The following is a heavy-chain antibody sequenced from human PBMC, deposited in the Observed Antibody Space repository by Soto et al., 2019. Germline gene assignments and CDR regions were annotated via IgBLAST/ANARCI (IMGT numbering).Heavy chain of an antibody. Sequence: SETLSLTCTVSGGSISSYYWSWIRQPPGKGLEWIGYIYYSGSTNYNPSLKSRVTISVDTSKNQFSLKLSSVTAADTAVYYCARQKDLRTVTTGRYFDYWGQGTLVTVSS. J-gene: IGHJ4*02. V-gene: IGHV4-59*08. CDR1: GGSISSYY. D-gene: IGHD4-17*01. CDR2: IYYSGST. CDR3: ARQKDLRTVTTGRYFDY.